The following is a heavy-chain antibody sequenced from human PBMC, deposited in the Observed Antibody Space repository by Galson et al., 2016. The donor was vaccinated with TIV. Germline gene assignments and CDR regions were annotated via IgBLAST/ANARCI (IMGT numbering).Heavy chain of an antibody. Sequence: ASGGKFSSYVISWVRQAPGQGLEWMGRIIPIFGTTKYAQMFQGRVTITADESTDTAYVELNSLTSEDTAVYYCARATNYYDNWFDPWGQGTVVTVSA. CDR3: ARATNYYDNWFDP. V-gene: IGHV1-69*15. D-gene: IGHD3-10*01. CDR2: IIPIFGTT. CDR1: GGKFSSYV. J-gene: IGHJ5*02.